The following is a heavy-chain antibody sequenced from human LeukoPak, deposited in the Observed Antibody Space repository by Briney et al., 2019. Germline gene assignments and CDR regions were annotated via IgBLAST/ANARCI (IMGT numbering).Heavy chain of an antibody. V-gene: IGHV5-10-1*01. CDR1: GYRFTSYS. Sequence: GASQKFSWTCSGYRFTSYSISWGRQMPGKGLEWMGRIDPSDSYINYSQTFQGNVTISADQSISTAYLQWSSLKASDTAIYYCALEVRGVTFEYFQHWGQGTLVTVSS. D-gene: IGHD3-10*01. CDR2: IDPSDSYI. CDR3: ALEVRGVTFEYFQH. J-gene: IGHJ1*01.